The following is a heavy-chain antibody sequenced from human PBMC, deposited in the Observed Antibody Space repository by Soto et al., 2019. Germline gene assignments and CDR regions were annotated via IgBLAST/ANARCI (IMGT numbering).Heavy chain of an antibody. CDR1: GFTFSEYW. Sequence: EVQLVESGGGLVQPGGSLRLSCAASGFTFSEYWMHWVRQAPGKGLVWVSRVRSDGSGTSYADSVRGRFTISRDNAKNTGYLQMNSLRGEDTAVYYCARVPMAVPGMGIDYWGQGTLVTVSS. V-gene: IGHV3-74*01. CDR2: VRSDGSGT. CDR3: ARVPMAVPGMGIDY. J-gene: IGHJ4*02. D-gene: IGHD6-19*01.